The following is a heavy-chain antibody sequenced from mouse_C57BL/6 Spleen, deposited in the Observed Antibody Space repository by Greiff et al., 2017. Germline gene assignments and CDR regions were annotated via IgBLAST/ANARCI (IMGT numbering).Heavy chain of an antibody. J-gene: IGHJ2*01. D-gene: IGHD1-1*01. Sequence: EVKLQESGPELVKPGASVKISCKASGYSFTDYNMNWVKQSNGKSLEWIGVINPNYGTTSYNQKFKGKATLTVDQSSSTAYMQHNSLTSEDSAVYYCARAFDWTVVVDYWGQGTTLTVSS. CDR2: INPNYGTT. CDR1: GYSFTDYN. V-gene: IGHV1-39*01. CDR3: ARAFDWTVVVDY.